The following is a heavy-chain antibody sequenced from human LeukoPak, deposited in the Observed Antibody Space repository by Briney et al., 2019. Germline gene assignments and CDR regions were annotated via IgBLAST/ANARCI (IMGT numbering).Heavy chain of an antibody. J-gene: IGHJ4*02. V-gene: IGHV1-18*01. CDR2: ISAYNANT. CDR1: GYTFTSYG. CDR3: ARDWNNYYGSGSYLTDH. Sequence: ASVKVSCKASGYTFTSYGISGVRQAPGQGLEWMGWISAYNANTNYVQKLQGRVTMTTDTSTSTAYIELRSLRSDDTAVYYCARDWNNYYGSGSYLTDHWGQGTLVTVSS. D-gene: IGHD3-10*01.